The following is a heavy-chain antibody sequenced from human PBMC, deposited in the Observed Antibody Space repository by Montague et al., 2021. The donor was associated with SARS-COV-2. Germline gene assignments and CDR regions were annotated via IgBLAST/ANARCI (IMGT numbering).Heavy chain of an antibody. CDR3: ARLAETYHYYDGLDV. CDR2: IYYSGST. J-gene: IGHJ6*02. D-gene: IGHD1-14*01. CDR1: GGSISSSSYY. V-gene: IGHV4-39*01. Sequence: SETLSLTCTVSGGSISSSSYYWGWIRQPPGRGLEWIGSIYYSGSTYYNPSLKSRVTISVDTSKNQFSLKLSSVTAADTAVYYCARLAETYHYYDGLDVWGQGATGTV.